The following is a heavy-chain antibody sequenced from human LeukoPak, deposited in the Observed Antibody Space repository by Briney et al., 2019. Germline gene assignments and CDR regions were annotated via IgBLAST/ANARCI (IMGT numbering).Heavy chain of an antibody. J-gene: IGHJ4*02. CDR3: ARDQRYQLLCADY. D-gene: IGHD2-2*01. Sequence: GGSLRLSCAASGFTFSSYSMNWVRQAPGKGLEWVSSISSSSSYIYYADSVKGRFTISRDNAKNSLYLQMNSLRAEDTAVYYCARDQRYQLLCADYWGQGTLVTVSS. CDR1: GFTFSSYS. V-gene: IGHV3-21*01. CDR2: ISSSSSYI.